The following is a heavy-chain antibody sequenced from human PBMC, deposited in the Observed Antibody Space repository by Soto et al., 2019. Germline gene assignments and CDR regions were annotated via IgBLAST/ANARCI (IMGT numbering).Heavy chain of an antibody. CDR2: INHSGSI. Sequence: KTSETLSLTCAVYGGSFSGYYWSWIRQPPGKGLEWIGEINHSGSINYNPSLRSRVTISVATSKNQFSLKLRSVTAADTAIYYCARGNGMLLAVQGDAPDTYFLDSCRQGTQVTVSS. J-gene: IGHJ4*02. CDR1: GGSFSGYY. D-gene: IGHD2-8*01. V-gene: IGHV4-34*01. CDR3: ARGNGMLLAVQGDAPDTYFLDS.